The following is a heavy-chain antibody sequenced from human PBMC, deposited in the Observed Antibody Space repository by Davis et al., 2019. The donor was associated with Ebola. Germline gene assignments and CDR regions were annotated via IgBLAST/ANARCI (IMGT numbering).Heavy chain of an antibody. D-gene: IGHD4-23*01. V-gene: IGHV3-23*01. CDR1: GFIFSSYV. CDR2: LGTSADT. Sequence: GGSLRLSCEASGFIFSSYVMSWVRQAPGKGLEWVSTLGTSADTYYADSVKGRFTISRDNSKNTLYLQMNSLRAEDTAVYYCANWVIDYWGQGTLVTVSS. J-gene: IGHJ4*02. CDR3: ANWVIDY.